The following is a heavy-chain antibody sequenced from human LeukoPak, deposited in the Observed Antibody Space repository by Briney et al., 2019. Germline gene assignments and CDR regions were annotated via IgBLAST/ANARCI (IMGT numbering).Heavy chain of an antibody. V-gene: IGHV3-66*01. CDR2: IYSGGST. Sequence: GGSLRLSCAASGFTVSSNYMSWVRQAPGKGLEWVSVIYSGGSTYYADSVKGRFTISRDNSKNTLYLQMNSLRAEDTAVYYCATGDSRSWYYFDYWGQGTLVTVSS. CDR3: ATGDSRSWYYFDY. D-gene: IGHD6-13*01. CDR1: GFTVSSNY. J-gene: IGHJ4*02.